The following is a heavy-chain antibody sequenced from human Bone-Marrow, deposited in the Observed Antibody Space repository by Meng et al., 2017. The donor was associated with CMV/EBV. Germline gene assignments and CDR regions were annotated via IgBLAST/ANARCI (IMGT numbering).Heavy chain of an antibody. D-gene: IGHD3-22*01. V-gene: IGHV2-5*01. CDR3: AGYYYDSSGYYH. CDR2: IYWNDDK. CDR1: GFSLSTSGVG. Sequence: SGPTLVKPTQTLTLTCTFSGFSLSTSGVGVGWIRQPPGKALEWLALIYWNDDKRYSPSLKSRLTITKDTSKNQVVLTMTNMGPVDTATYYCAGYYYDSSGYYHWGQGTLVTVSS. J-gene: IGHJ5*02.